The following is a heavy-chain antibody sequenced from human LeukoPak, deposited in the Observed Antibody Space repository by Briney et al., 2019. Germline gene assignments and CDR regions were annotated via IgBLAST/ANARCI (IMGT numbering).Heavy chain of an antibody. Sequence: GASVKVSCKASGYTFTSYAMNWVRQAPGQGLEWMGWINPNTGNPTYAQGFTGRFVFSLDTSVSTAYLQISSLKAEDTAVYYCARAYQRLGGLSFPDQWGQGTLVSVSS. J-gene: IGHJ5*02. CDR3: ARAYQRLGGLSFPDQ. D-gene: IGHD3-16*02. CDR2: INPNTGNP. CDR1: GYTFTSYA. V-gene: IGHV7-4-1*02.